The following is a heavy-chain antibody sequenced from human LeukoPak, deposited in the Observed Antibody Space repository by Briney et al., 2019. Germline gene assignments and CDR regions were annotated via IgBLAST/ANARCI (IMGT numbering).Heavy chain of an antibody. CDR1: GDSISGGSYF. Sequence: PSETLSLTCTVSGDSISGGSYFWSWLRQPPGKGLEWIGYIYYSGTTSYNPSLKSRVTISIDTSKNQFSLKLSSVTAADTAIYYCAREIRGMLENDAFDIWGQGTMVTVSS. CDR2: IYYSGTT. V-gene: IGHV4-30-4*01. J-gene: IGHJ3*02. CDR3: AREIRGMLENDAFDI. D-gene: IGHD2-8*01.